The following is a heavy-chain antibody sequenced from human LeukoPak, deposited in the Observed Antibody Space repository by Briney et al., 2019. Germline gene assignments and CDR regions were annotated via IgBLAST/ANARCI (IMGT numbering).Heavy chain of an antibody. D-gene: IGHD1-26*01. V-gene: IGHV3-23*01. CDR1: GFTFSSYA. J-gene: IGHJ4*02. Sequence: PGGSLRLSCAASGFTFSSYAMGWVRQAPGKGLEWVSAISGSGGSTYYADSVKGRFTISRDNSKNTLYLQMNSLRAEATAVYYCAKDPYSGSYYDYWGQGTLVTVSS. CDR3: AKDPYSGSYYDY. CDR2: ISGSGGST.